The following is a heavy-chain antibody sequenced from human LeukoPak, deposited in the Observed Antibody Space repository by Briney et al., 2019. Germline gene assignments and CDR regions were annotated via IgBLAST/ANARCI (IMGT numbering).Heavy chain of an antibody. J-gene: IGHJ3*02. Sequence: SVKVSCKASGGTFSSYAISWVRQAPGQGLEWMGRIIPIFGTANYAQKFQGGVTITTDESTSTAYMELSSLRSEDTAVYYCARVSMIVVGSAFDIWGQGTMVTVSS. V-gene: IGHV1-69*05. CDR1: GGTFSSYA. CDR3: ARVSMIVVGSAFDI. CDR2: IIPIFGTA. D-gene: IGHD3-22*01.